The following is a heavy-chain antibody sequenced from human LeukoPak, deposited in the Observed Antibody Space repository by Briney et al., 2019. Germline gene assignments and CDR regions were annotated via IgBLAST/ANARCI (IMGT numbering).Heavy chain of an antibody. Sequence: PSETLSLTCAVYGGSFSGYYWSWIRQPPGKGLEWIGEINHSGSTNYNPSLKSRVTISVDTSKNQFSLKLSSVTTADTAVYYCARAGVGSFDYWGQGILVTVSS. CDR2: INHSGST. V-gene: IGHV4-34*01. CDR3: ARAGVGSFDY. D-gene: IGHD1-26*01. CDR1: GGSFSGYY. J-gene: IGHJ4*02.